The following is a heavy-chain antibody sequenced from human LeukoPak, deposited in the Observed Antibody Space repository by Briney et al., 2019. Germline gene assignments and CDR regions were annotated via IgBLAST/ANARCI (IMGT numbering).Heavy chain of an antibody. Sequence: GGSLRLSCAASGITFSSYAISWVRQAPGKGLEWVSAISGSGGSRYYADSVKGRFAISRDNSKNTLYLQMSSLRAEDTAIYYCAKDLEAMIRYYFDYWGQGTLVTVSS. CDR2: ISGSGGSR. J-gene: IGHJ4*02. D-gene: IGHD3-22*01. CDR3: AKDLEAMIRYYFDY. CDR1: GITFSSYA. V-gene: IGHV3-23*01.